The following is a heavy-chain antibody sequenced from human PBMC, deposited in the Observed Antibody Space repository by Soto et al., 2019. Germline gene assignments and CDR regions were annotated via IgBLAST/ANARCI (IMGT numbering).Heavy chain of an antibody. CDR3: ARKWSRYYYYYGMDV. CDR2: ISSSSSTI. V-gene: IGHV3-48*02. D-gene: IGHD2-8*01. J-gene: IGHJ6*02. CDR1: GFTFSSYS. Sequence: EVQLVESGGGLVQPGGSLRLSCAASGFTFSSYSMNWVRQAPGKGLEWVSYISSSSSTIYYADSVKGRFTISRDNAKNSLYLQMNSLRDEDTAVYYCARKWSRYYYYYGMDVWGQGTTVTVSS.